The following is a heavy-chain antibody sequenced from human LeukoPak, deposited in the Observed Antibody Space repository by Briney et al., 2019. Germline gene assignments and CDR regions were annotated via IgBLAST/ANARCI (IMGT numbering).Heavy chain of an antibody. J-gene: IGHJ4*02. CDR2: ISGSNGRA. CDR1: GFTFTDYA. V-gene: IGHV3-23*01. CDR3: AKDPHYYDRPPY. D-gene: IGHD3-22*01. Sequence: PGGSLRLSCAASGFTFTDYAMSWVRQAPGKGLEWVSVISGSNGRAYYADSVKGRFTISRDNSKNTLYLQMNSLRAEDTAVYYCAKDPHYYDRPPYWGQGTLVTVSS.